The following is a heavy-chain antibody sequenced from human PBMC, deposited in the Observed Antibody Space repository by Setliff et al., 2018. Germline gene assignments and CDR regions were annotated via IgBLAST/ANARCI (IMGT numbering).Heavy chain of an antibody. CDR3: AKGGNWDDQHYVYDI. V-gene: IGHV3-11*05. D-gene: IGHD1-20*01. J-gene: IGHJ3*02. CDR2: ITSSGGFT. Sequence: GGSLRLSCAASGVTVSAYDMSWIRQAPGKGLEWLPYITSSGGFTDYAASVRGRFVISRDNSKKSLYLQLDGLRADDTAIYYCAKGGNWDDQHYVYDIWGQGTMVTVSS. CDR1: GVTVSAYD.